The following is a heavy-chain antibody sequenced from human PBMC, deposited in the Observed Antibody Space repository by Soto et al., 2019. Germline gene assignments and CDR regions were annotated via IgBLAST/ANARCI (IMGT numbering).Heavy chain of an antibody. Sequence: PGGSLRLSCAASGFTFSSYGMHWVRQAPGKGLEWVAVISYDGSNKYYADSVKGRFTISRDNSKNTLYLQMNSLRAEDKAEYYCAKARPEGGDWGQGTLVTVHS. CDR3: AKARPEGGD. J-gene: IGHJ4*02. CDR1: GFTFSSYG. D-gene: IGHD3-16*01. V-gene: IGHV3-30*18. CDR2: ISYDGSNK.